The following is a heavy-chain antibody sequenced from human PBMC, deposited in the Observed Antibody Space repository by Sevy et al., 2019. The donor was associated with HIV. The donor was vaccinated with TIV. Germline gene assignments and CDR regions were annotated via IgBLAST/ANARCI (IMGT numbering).Heavy chain of an antibody. CDR1: GFTFSSYV. D-gene: IGHD3-10*01. Sequence: GGSLRLSCAASGFTFSSYVMSWVRQAPGKGLEWVSGISGSGGSTYYADSVKGRFTISRDNSKNTLYLQMNSLRAEDTAVYYCVKGGDVWFGELPYFDYWGQGTLVTVSS. CDR2: ISGSGGST. J-gene: IGHJ4*02. CDR3: VKGGDVWFGELPYFDY. V-gene: IGHV3-23*01.